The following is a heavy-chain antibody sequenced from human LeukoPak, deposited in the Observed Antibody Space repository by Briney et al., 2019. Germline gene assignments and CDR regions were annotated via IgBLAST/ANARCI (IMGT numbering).Heavy chain of an antibody. J-gene: IGHJ4*02. CDR2: ISGSGGTT. D-gene: IGHD5-24*01. CDR3: AKNDGYNYWYFDY. V-gene: IGHV3-23*01. Sequence: GGSLRLSCAASGFTFTNYAMSWVRQAPGKGLEWVSAISGSGGTTYYADSVKGRFTISRDNSKSTLYLQMNSPRAEDTAIYYCAKNDGYNYWYFDYWGRGTLVTVSS. CDR1: GFTFTNYA.